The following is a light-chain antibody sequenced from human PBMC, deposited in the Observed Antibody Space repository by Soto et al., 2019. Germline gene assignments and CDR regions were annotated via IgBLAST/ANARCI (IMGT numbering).Light chain of an antibody. CDR2: AAS. V-gene: IGKV1-39*01. CDR1: QSISSY. J-gene: IGKJ3*01. CDR3: QQSYSTPPFA. Sequence: DIQMTQSPSSLSASVGDRVTITCRASQSISSYLNWYQQKPGKAPKLLIYAASSLQSGVPSRFSGSGSWTEFTLTISSLQPEDFATYYCQQSYSTPPFAFGPGTKVDIK.